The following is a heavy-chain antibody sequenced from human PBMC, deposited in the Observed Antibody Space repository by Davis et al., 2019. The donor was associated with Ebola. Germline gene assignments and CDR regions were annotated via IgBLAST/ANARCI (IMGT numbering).Heavy chain of an antibody. CDR2: INAGNGNT. CDR1: GGTFSSYA. Sequence: ASVKVSCKASGGTFSSYAMHWVRPPPGQRLEWMGWINAGNGNTKYSQKFQGRVTITRDTSASTAYMELSSLRSEDTAVYYCAREGYCSSTSCRYYYYGMDVWGQGTTVTVSS. J-gene: IGHJ6*02. D-gene: IGHD2-2*01. V-gene: IGHV1-3*01. CDR3: AREGYCSSTSCRYYYYGMDV.